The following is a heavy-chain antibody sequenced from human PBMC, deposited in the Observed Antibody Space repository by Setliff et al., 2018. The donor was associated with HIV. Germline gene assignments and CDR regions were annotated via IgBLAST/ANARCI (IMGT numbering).Heavy chain of an antibody. Sequence: ASVKVSCKASGDNFNNVAFNWVRQATGQGLEWMGWMNPNSGNTGYAQKFQGRVTMTRDTSISTAYMELNNLKFEDTAVYYCARARRDSYDRGRRSHYYIDVWGKGTTVTVSS. D-gene: IGHD3-22*01. V-gene: IGHV1-8*01. J-gene: IGHJ6*03. CDR2: MNPNSGNT. CDR3: ARARRDSYDRGRRSHYYIDV. CDR1: GDNFNNVA.